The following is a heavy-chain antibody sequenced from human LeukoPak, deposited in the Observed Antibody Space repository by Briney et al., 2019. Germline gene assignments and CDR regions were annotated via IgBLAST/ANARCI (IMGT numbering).Heavy chain of an antibody. Sequence: GGSLRLSCAASGFTFSSYSMNWVRQAPGKGLEWVSYISSSSSTIYYADSVKGRFTISRDNAKNSLYLQMNSLRAEDTAVYYCAREGEGGSSDPNDDAFDIWGQGTMVTVSS. CDR2: ISSSSSTI. CDR1: GFTFSSYS. J-gene: IGHJ3*02. D-gene: IGHD6-13*01. CDR3: AREGEGGSSDPNDDAFDI. V-gene: IGHV3-48*01.